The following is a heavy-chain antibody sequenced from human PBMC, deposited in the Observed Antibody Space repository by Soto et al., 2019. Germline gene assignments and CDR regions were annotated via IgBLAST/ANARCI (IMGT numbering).Heavy chain of an antibody. Sequence: ASVKDSCKASGYTFISYAIHWVRQAPGQRLEWMGGINAGNGNTKYLQKFQGRLTITRDTSAITAYMELTSLRSEDSAVSYCARELQGLYYFDYWGQGTLVTVSS. CDR3: ARELQGLYYFDY. V-gene: IGHV1-3*01. J-gene: IGHJ4*02. CDR1: GYTFISYA. CDR2: INAGNGNT. D-gene: IGHD2-15*01.